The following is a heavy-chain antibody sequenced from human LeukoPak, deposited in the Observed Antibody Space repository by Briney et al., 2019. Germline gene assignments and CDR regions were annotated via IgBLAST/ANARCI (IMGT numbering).Heavy chain of an antibody. CDR1: GYTFTSYG. D-gene: IGHD2-2*02. CDR3: ARSCSSTSCYNVPYNWFDP. J-gene: IGHJ5*02. Sequence: GASVKVSCKASGYTFTSYGISWVRQAPGQGLEWMGWINAYNGNTNYAQKLQGRVTMTTDTSTSTAYMELRSLRSDDTAVYYCARSCSSTSCYNVPYNWFDPWGQGTLVTVSS. V-gene: IGHV1-18*01. CDR2: INAYNGNT.